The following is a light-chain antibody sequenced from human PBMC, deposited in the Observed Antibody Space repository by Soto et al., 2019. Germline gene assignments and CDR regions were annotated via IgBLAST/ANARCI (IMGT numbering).Light chain of an antibody. V-gene: IGKV1-39*01. Sequence: DIQMTQSPSSLSASVGDTVTITCRASQNIDMYLNWYQQRPGKAPQVLISGASNLQSGVPSRFSGSGSGTDFTLTIHSLQPEDFATYSCQHTFSVPPWTFGQGTKVEVK. CDR1: QNIDMY. CDR3: QHTFSVPPWT. J-gene: IGKJ1*01. CDR2: GAS.